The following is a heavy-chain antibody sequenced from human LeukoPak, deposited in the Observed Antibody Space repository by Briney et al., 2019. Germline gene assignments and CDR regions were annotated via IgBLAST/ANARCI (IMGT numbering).Heavy chain of an antibody. J-gene: IGHJ3*01. D-gene: IGHD2-21*02. CDR2: IYVGDSDT. CDR3: ARCGHYDAYRV. V-gene: IGHV5-51*01. Sequence: GDSLKISCKGSGHTFSISWIGWVRQKPGEGLEWMGIIYVGDSDTRYNPSFQGQVTISADRSTSTAYLQWSSLKSSDTAIYYCARCGHYDAYRVWDQGTLVSVSS. CDR1: GHTFSISW.